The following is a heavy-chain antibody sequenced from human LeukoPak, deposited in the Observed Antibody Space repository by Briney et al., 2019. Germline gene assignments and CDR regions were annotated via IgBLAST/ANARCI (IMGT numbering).Heavy chain of an antibody. CDR1: GFXFSDYG. D-gene: IGHD3-10*01. V-gene: IGHV3-23*01. CDR2: ITSGGGRT. Sequence: GGSLRLSCAASGFXFSDYGISWVRRAPGKGLEWVSAITSGGGRTFYADSVKGRFTISRDNSENTLYLQMNSLRAEDTAIYYCAKHYGSGTYYNYLDYWGQGTLVTVSP. J-gene: IGHJ4*02. CDR3: AKHYGSGTYYNYLDY.